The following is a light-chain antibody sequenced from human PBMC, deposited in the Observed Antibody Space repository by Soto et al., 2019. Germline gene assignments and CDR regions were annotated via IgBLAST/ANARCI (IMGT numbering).Light chain of an antibody. J-gene: IGKJ3*01. V-gene: IGKV3-11*01. CDR3: QQRRDWPLFT. Sequence: EIVLTQSPATLSLSPGERATLSCRASQSVDTYLAWYQEKPGQAPRLLIYDASNRATGIPARFSGSGSGTDLTLTISSLEPDDFALYYCQQRRDWPLFTFGPGTKVDVK. CDR2: DAS. CDR1: QSVDTY.